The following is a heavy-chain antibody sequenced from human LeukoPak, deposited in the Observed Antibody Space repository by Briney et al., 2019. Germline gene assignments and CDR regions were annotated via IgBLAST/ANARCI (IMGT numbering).Heavy chain of an antibody. V-gene: IGHV4-39*07. CDR3: ARVRSTDYYYGSGSYYNWFDP. D-gene: IGHD3-10*01. CDR2: IYYSGST. CDR1: GGSISSSSYY. Sequence: SETLSLTCTVSGGSISSSSYYWGWIRQPPGKGLEWIGSIYYSGSTYYNPSLKSRVTISVDTSKSQFSLKLSSVTAADTAVYYCARVRSTDYYYGSGSYYNWFDPWGQGTLVTVSS. J-gene: IGHJ5*02.